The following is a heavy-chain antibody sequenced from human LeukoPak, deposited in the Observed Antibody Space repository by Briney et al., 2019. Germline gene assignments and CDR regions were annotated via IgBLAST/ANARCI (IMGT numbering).Heavy chain of an antibody. J-gene: IGHJ4*02. V-gene: IGHV3-23*01. CDR3: AKGGAAMVNYYFDY. CDR2: ISGSGGST. D-gene: IGHD5-18*01. CDR1: GFTITSYA. Sequence: GGSLRLSCAASGFTITSYAMSWVRQAPGKGLEWVSVISGSGGSTYSADSVKGWFTISRDNSKNTLFLQMNSLRAEDTAVYYCAKGGAAMVNYYFDYWGQGTLVTVSS.